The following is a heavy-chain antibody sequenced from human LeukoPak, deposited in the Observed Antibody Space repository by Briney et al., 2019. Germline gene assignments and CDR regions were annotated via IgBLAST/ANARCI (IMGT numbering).Heavy chain of an antibody. Sequence: PGGSLRLSCAASGFTFSSYAMSWVRQAPGKGLEWVSAISGSGGSTYYADSVKGRFTISRDNSKNTLYLQMNSLGAEDTAVYYCAKPLAMISAFDIWGQGTMVTVSS. J-gene: IGHJ3*02. V-gene: IGHV3-23*01. CDR2: ISGSGGST. D-gene: IGHD3-22*01. CDR1: GFTFSSYA. CDR3: AKPLAMISAFDI.